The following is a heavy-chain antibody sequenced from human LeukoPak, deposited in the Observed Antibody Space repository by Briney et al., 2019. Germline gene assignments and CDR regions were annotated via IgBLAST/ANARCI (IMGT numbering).Heavy chain of an antibody. V-gene: IGHV3-74*01. D-gene: IGHD6-19*01. CDR1: GFTSSNHW. CDR2: VNSDGRSV. J-gene: IGHJ4*02. CDR3: VRGSVAAYTSPFDY. Sequence: GGSLRLSCAASGFTSSNHWMHWVRQAPGKGLVWVSLVNSDGRSVNYADSVKGRFTISRDNAKNTLYLQMTSLRVEDTAVYYCVRGSVAAYTSPFDYWGQGTLVTVSS.